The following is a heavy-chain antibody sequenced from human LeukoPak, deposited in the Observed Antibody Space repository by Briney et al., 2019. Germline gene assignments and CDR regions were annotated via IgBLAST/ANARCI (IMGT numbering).Heavy chain of an antibody. CDR3: AALTRDY. CDR2: IHNDGST. Sequence: GGSLRLSCAASGFIVSSNYMTWVRQAPGKGLECVSVIHNDGSTYYADSVKGRLTISRDNSKNTLYFQMNSLTGEDTALYYCAALTRDYWGQGTLVTVSS. D-gene: IGHD1-14*01. CDR1: GFIVSSNY. V-gene: IGHV3-53*01. J-gene: IGHJ4*02.